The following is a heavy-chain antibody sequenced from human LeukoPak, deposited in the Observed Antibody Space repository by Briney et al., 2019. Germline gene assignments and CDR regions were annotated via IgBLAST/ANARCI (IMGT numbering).Heavy chain of an antibody. J-gene: IGHJ5*02. CDR3: ARLGVAVAATLWT. CDR2: IKQDGSEK. V-gene: IGHV3-7*01. D-gene: IGHD2-15*01. Sequence: GGFLRLSCAASGFTFSGFWMSWVRQAPGKGLEWVANIKQDGSEKYYVDSVKGRFTISRDNAKNSLYLQMNSLRADDTAVYFCARLGVAVAATLWTWGQGSLVTVSS. CDR1: GFTFSGFW.